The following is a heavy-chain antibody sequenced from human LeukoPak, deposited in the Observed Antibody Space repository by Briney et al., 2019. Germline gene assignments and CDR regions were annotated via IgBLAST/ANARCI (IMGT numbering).Heavy chain of an antibody. CDR3: ARDVAGGDGFDY. J-gene: IGHJ4*02. CDR2: IYYSGIT. Sequence: PSEALSLTCTVSGGSVSSGSYYWSWLRQPPGRGLEWMGYIYYSGITNYNLSLKSRVTISVDTCKNQFSLKLSSVTAADTAVYYCARDVAGGDGFDYWGQGTLVTVSS. CDR1: GGSVSSGSYY. V-gene: IGHV4-61*01. D-gene: IGHD3-16*01.